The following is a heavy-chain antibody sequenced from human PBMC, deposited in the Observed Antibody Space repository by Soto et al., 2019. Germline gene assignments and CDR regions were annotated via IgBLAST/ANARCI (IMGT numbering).Heavy chain of an antibody. CDR3: AYRQSTGLLSY. Sequence: QISLKASGPTLVKPTQAVTLTCTFSGFSLGASIGGEGWIRQPPGKALEWLALIYWDDDKRYSPSLKSRLTITKDTSKNQVVLTMTNMDPVATATYYCAYRQSTGLLSYWGQGTLVTVSS. V-gene: IGHV2-5*02. D-gene: IGHD1-26*01. CDR1: GFSLGASIGG. CDR2: IYWDDDK. J-gene: IGHJ4*02.